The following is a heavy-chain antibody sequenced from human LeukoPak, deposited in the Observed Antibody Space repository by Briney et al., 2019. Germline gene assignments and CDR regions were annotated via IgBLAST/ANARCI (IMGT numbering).Heavy chain of an antibody. V-gene: IGHV6-1*01. CDR1: GDSFSSNSVA. Sequence: PSQTLSLTCAISGDSFSSNSVAWNWIRQSPSRGLVWLGRTFYRSKWYNDYAVSVKSRITINPDTSKNQFSLQLNSVTPEDTAVYYCVRDDGIGLDAFDIWGQGTMVTVSS. CDR2: TFYRSKWYN. J-gene: IGHJ3*02. D-gene: IGHD1-14*01. CDR3: VRDDGIGLDAFDI.